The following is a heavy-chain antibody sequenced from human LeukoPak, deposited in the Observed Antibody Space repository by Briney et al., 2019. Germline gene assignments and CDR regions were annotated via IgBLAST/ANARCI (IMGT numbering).Heavy chain of an antibody. CDR3: ARRNCSSTSCSRSGAFDI. CDR1: GYTFTSYY. D-gene: IGHD2-2*01. V-gene: IGHV1-46*03. Sequence: ASVKVSCKASGYTFTSYYMHWVRQAPGQGLEWMGIINPSGGSTSYAQKFQGRVTMTRDTSTSTVYMELGSLRSEDTAVYYCARRNCSSTSCSRSGAFDIWGQGTMVTVSS. CDR2: INPSGGST. J-gene: IGHJ3*02.